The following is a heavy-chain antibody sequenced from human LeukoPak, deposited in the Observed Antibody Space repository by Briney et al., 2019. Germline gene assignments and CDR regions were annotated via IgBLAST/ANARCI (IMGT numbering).Heavy chain of an antibody. CDR2: INHSGST. Sequence: SETLSLTCTVSGGSISSYYWSWIRQPPGKGLEWIGEINHSGSTNYNPSLKSRVTISVDTSKNQFSLKLSSVTAADTAVYYCARGPWGYYDFWSGYSNGMDVWGQGTTVTVSS. V-gene: IGHV4-34*01. D-gene: IGHD3-3*01. CDR3: ARGPWGYYDFWSGYSNGMDV. J-gene: IGHJ6*02. CDR1: GGSISSYY.